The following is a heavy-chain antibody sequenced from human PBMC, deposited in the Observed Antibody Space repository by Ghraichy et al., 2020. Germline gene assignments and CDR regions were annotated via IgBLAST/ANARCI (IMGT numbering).Heavy chain of an antibody. D-gene: IGHD6-19*01. Sequence: GGSLRLSCAASGFTFSSNAMNWVRQAPGKGLEWVSVISGPATTTYYADSVKGRFTISRDNSKNTLHLQMNNLRAEDTAIYYCAKADSSGLGAFDLWGQGTLVTVSS. CDR2: ISGPATTT. CDR1: GFTFSSNA. J-gene: IGHJ4*02. V-gene: IGHV3-23*01. CDR3: AKADSSGLGAFDL.